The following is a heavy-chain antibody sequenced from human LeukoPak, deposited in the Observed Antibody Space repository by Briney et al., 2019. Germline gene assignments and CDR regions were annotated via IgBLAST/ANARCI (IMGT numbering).Heavy chain of an antibody. CDR1: GFMFSDLF. CDR2: SRNKARSYTT. CDR3: VRIGSVAGSDYLDY. D-gene: IGHD6-19*01. Sequence: GGSLRLSCVVSGFMFSDLFLDWVRQAPGKGLEWVGRSRNKARSYTTEYAASVKGRFTISRDDSKNSLYLQMDSLKTEDTAVYYCVRIGSVAGSDYLDYWGQRTLVTVSS. J-gene: IGHJ4*02. V-gene: IGHV3-72*01.